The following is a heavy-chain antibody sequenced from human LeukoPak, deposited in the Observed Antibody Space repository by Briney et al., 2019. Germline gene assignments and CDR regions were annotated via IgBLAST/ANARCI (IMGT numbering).Heavy chain of an antibody. CDR1: GGSFSGYY. D-gene: IGHD3-10*01. CDR2: INHSGST. V-gene: IGHV4-34*01. CDR3: ARGYYYGSGSAFYYNYMDV. J-gene: IGHJ6*03. Sequence: PSEALSLTCAVYGGSFSGYYWSWIRQPPGKGLEWIGEINHSGSTNYNPPLKSRVTISVDTTKNQFSLKLSAVTAADTAVYYCARGYYYGSGSAFYYNYMDVWGKRTTVTVSS.